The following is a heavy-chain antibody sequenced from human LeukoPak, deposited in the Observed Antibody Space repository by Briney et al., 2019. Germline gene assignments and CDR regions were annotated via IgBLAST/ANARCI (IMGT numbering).Heavy chain of an antibody. Sequence: SETLSLTCTVSSGSISSGSYCWSWIRQPAGKGLEWIGRIYTSGSTNYNPSLKSRVTISVDTSKNQFSLKLSSVTAAGTAVYYYARESSVVAGLYYFDYWGQGTLVTVSS. V-gene: IGHV4-61*02. CDR2: IYTSGST. CDR3: ARESSVVAGLYYFDY. D-gene: IGHD6-19*01. CDR1: SGSISSGSYC. J-gene: IGHJ4*02.